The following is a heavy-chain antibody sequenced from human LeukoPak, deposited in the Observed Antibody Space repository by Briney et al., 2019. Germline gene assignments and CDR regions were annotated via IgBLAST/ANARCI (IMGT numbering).Heavy chain of an antibody. CDR3: ARDRNYYGSGSYPRAGYFQH. D-gene: IGHD3-10*01. CDR2: INHSGST. Sequence: SETLSLTCAVYGGSFSGYYWSWIRQPPGKWLEWIGEINHSGSTNYNPSLKSRVTISVDTSKNQFSLKLSSVTAADTAVYYCARDRNYYGSGSYPRAGYFQHWGQGTLVTVSS. J-gene: IGHJ1*01. CDR1: GGSFSGYY. V-gene: IGHV4-34*01.